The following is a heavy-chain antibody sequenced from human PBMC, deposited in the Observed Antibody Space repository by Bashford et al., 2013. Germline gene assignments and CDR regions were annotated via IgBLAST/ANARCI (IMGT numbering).Heavy chain of an antibody. CDR3: ARTLTADAGYYFDN. D-gene: IGHD3-9*01. J-gene: IGHJ4*02. V-gene: IGHV4-59*12. CDR1: GGSISSYY. Sequence: SETLSLTCTVSGGSISSYYWSWIRQPPGKGLEWIGYVYDSGGTTYNPALKSRVTISLDTSKKQFSLRLSSVTAADTAFYYCARTLTADAGYYFDNWGREPWSPSPQ. CDR2: VYDSGGT.